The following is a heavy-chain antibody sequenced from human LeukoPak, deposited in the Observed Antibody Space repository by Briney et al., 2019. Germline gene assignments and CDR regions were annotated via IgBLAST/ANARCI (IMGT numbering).Heavy chain of an antibody. CDR2: IYYTGSN. CDR1: GGSISTYY. D-gene: IGHD3-22*01. Sequence: SETLSLTCTVSGGSISTYYWSWIRQPPGKGLEWIGYIYYTGSNNYNPSLRSRVTISIDGSKNQFSLKLSSVTAADTAVYYCARDADGSKVFDYWGRGTLVTVSS. J-gene: IGHJ4*02. CDR3: ARDADGSKVFDY. V-gene: IGHV4-59*01.